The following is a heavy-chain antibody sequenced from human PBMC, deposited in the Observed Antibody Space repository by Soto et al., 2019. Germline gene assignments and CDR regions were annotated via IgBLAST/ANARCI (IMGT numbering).Heavy chain of an antibody. Sequence: EMQLVESGGGLVNPGGSLRRSCAASGLIVNNNYMNWVRQAPGKGLAWVSVIHSGNSASYADSVMGRFTISRQKSKNMVYLQMNSLRAEDTAVYYCARDPGYCSGRICYSYIEDWGKGTAVTVSS. J-gene: IGHJ6*03. D-gene: IGHD2-15*01. V-gene: IGHV3-53*04. CDR3: ARDPGYCSGRICYSYIED. CDR1: GLIVNNNY. CDR2: IHSGNSA.